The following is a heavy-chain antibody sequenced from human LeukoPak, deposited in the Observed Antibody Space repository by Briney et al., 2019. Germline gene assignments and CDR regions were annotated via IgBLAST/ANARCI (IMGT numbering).Heavy chain of an antibody. CDR3: TRGTHISMAYLDS. V-gene: IGHV1-2*02. J-gene: IGHJ4*02. CDR2: INPNNGDT. Sequence: ASVKVSCKTSGYTFTGNFMHWVRQAPGQGPEWMGWINPNNGDTNYAQKFQGRVTMTRVTSITTAYMELSSLRSDDTAVYARTRGTHISMAYLDSWGQGPLVTVSS. D-gene: IGHD2/OR15-2a*01. CDR1: GYTFTGNF.